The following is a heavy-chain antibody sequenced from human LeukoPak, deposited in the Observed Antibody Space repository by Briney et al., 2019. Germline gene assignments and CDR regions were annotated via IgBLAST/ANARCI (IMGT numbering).Heavy chain of an antibody. CDR1: GFTFSDYY. Sequence: GGSLRLSCAASGFTFSDYYMSWIRQAPGKGLEWVSYISSSSSYTNYADSVKGRFTISRDNAKDSLYLQMNSLRAEDTAVYYCARAKSLPIYYYDSSGYYYYDYWGQGTLVTVSS. CDR3: ARAKSLPIYYYDSSGYYYYDY. D-gene: IGHD3-22*01. V-gene: IGHV3-11*05. CDR2: ISSSSSYT. J-gene: IGHJ4*02.